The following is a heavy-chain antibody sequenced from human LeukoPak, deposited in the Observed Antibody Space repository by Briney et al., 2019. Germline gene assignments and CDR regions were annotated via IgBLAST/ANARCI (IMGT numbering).Heavy chain of an antibody. J-gene: IGHJ4*02. CDR3: AKYVWGSYPTFEDY. V-gene: IGHV4-59*01. CDR2: ISYSGST. CDR1: GGSIGSYY. D-gene: IGHD3-16*02. Sequence: SETLSLTCTVSGGSIGSYYWSWIRQPPGKGLEWIGYISYSGSTNYNPSLKSRVTISVDTSKNQSSLKLSSVTAADTAVYYCAKYVWGSYPTFEDYWGQGTLVTVSS.